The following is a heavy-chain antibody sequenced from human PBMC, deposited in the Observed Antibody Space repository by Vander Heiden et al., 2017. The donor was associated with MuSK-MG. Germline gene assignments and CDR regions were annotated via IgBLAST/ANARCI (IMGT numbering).Heavy chain of an antibody. V-gene: IGHV3-23*01. CDR1: GLTSRSYA. D-gene: IGHD4-17*01. J-gene: IGHJ4*02. Sequence: EVPLLESGGGLVQPGGPLRLSCGPPGLTSRSYAMTRVRQAPGKGLEWVSAISTDGGATYYADSVKGHFTISRDNSKNTLYLQMNSLRAEDTAVYYCANGKGVTTSGDFWGQGTLVTVSS. CDR2: ISTDGGAT. CDR3: ANGKGVTTSGDF.